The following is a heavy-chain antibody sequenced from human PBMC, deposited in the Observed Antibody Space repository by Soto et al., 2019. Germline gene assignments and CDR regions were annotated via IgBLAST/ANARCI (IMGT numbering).Heavy chain of an antibody. CDR3: AGLGIAAADWWLGYYYGMAV. Sequence: PSETLSLTCTVSGGSIGSSSYYWGWIRQPPGKGLEWIGSIYYSGSTYYNPSLKSRVTISVDTSKNQFSLKLSSVTAADTAVYYCAGLGIAAADWWLGYYYGMAVWGQGTTVT. J-gene: IGHJ6*02. CDR1: GGSIGSSSYY. CDR2: IYYSGST. D-gene: IGHD6-13*01. V-gene: IGHV4-39*01.